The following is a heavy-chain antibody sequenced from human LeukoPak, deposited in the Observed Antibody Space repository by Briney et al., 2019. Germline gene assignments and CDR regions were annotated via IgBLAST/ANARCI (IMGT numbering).Heavy chain of an antibody. D-gene: IGHD5-18*01. CDR2: ISGSGSAI. J-gene: IGHJ4*02. CDR3: AKDVTVDTAMVRLGY. Sequence: GGSLRLSCAASGFTFSSYEMNWVRQAPGKGLEWVSYISGSGSAIYYADSVKGRFTISRDNAKNSLYLQMNSLRAEDTAVYYCAKDVTVDTAMVRLGYWGQGTLVTVSS. CDR1: GFTFSSYE. V-gene: IGHV3-48*03.